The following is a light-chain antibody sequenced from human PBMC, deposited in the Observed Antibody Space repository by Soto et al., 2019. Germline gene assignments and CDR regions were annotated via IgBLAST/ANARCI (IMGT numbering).Light chain of an antibody. CDR1: QSVSSSY. J-gene: IGKJ2*01. Sequence: EIVLTQSPATLSLSPGERATLSCGASQSVSSSYLAWYQQKPGRAPRLLIYDASSRATGIPDRFSGSGSGTDFTLTISRLEPEDFAVYYCQQYGSSLVTFGQGSKLEIK. CDR3: QQYGSSLVT. CDR2: DAS. V-gene: IGKV3D-20*01.